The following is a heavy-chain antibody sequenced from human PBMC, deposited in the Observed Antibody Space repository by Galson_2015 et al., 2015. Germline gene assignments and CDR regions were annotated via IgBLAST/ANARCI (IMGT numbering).Heavy chain of an antibody. D-gene: IGHD3-10*01. V-gene: IGHV2-70*01. CDR3: ARVWNYYGSGSRCGAFDI. J-gene: IGHJ3*02. CDR2: IDWDDDK. CDR1: GFSLSTSGMW. Sequence: PALVKPTQTLTLTCTFSGFSLSTSGMWVSWIRQPPGKALEWLALIDWDDDKYYSTSLKTRLTISKDTSKNQVVLTMTNMDPVDTATYYCARVWNYYGSGSRCGAFDIWGQGTMVTVSS.